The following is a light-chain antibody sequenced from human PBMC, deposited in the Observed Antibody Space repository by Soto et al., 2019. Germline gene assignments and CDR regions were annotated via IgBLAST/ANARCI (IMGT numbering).Light chain of an antibody. CDR1: QSVLDSSSTKNH. CDR3: LQYYGVPLT. V-gene: IGKV4-1*01. J-gene: IGKJ4*01. Sequence: DIVLTQSPDSLPVSLGERATIICKSSQSVLDSSSTKNHLAWYQQKPGQAPKLLIYWASTRKSGVADRFSGSGSVTDFPLTINDLQAEDVAVYYCLQYYGVPLTFGGGTRVAIK. CDR2: WAS.